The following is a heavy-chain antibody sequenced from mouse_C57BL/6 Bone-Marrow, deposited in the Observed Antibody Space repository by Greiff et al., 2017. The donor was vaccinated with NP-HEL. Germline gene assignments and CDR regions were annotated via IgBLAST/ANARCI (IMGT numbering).Heavy chain of an antibody. CDR3: ARRAGSPYFDY. J-gene: IGHJ2*01. Sequence: QVQLQQPGAELVRPGSSVKLSCKASGYTFTSYWMDWVKQRPGQGLEWIGNIYPSDSETHYNQKFKDKATLTVDKSSSTAYMQLSSLTSEDSAVYYCARRAGSPYFDYWGQGTTLTVSS. CDR1: GYTFTSYW. CDR2: IYPSDSET. V-gene: IGHV1-61*01. D-gene: IGHD3-3*01.